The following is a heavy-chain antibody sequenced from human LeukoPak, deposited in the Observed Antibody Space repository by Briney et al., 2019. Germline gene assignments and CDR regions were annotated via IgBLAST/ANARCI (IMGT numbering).Heavy chain of an antibody. CDR3: AKSIPAGIYYYGMDV. D-gene: IGHD6-13*01. CDR1: GFTFSSYA. CDR2: ISGSGDST. Sequence: GGSLRLSCVASGFTFSSYAMSWVRQAPGKGLERVSAISGSGDSTYYADSVKGRFTISRDNSKNTLYLQMNSLRAEDTAVYYCAKSIPAGIYYYGMDVWGQGTTVTVSS. J-gene: IGHJ6*02. V-gene: IGHV3-23*01.